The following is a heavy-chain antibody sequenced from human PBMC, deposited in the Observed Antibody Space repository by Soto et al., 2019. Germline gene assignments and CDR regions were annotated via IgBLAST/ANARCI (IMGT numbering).Heavy chain of an antibody. CDR2: IYYSGST. CDR3: ARTDLAVAFDY. Sequence: PSETLSLTCTVSGGSISSGSYYWSWIRQPPGKGLEWIGYIYYSGSTNYNPSLKSRVTISVDTSKNQFSLKLSSVTAADTAVYYCARTDLAVAFDYWGQGTLVTVSS. J-gene: IGHJ4*02. CDR1: GGSISSGSYY. V-gene: IGHV4-61*01.